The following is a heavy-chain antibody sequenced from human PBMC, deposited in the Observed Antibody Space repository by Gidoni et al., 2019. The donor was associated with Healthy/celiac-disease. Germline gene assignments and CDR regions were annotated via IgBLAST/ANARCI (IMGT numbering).Heavy chain of an antibody. CDR3: AREAGYCSGGSCSTLNYYYDGMDV. V-gene: IGHV3-11*01. CDR2: ISSSGSTI. Sequence: PGKGLEWVSYISSSGSTIYYADSVKGRFTISRDNAKNSLYLQMNSLRAEDTAVYYCAREAGYCSGGSCSTLNYYYDGMDVWGQGTTVTVSS. J-gene: IGHJ6*02. D-gene: IGHD2-15*01.